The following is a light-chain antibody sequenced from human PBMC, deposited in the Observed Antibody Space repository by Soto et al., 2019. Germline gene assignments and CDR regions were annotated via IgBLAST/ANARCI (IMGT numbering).Light chain of an antibody. J-gene: IGKJ1*01. Sequence: EIVLTQSPGTLSLSPGERVTLSCRAIQSVRSCLAWYQQKPGQPPRLLIYGASNRPTGIPERFSGSGSGTDFTLTFSRLEPEDFAVYYCQQYGHSPPTFGQGTKVDIK. CDR3: QQYGHSPPT. V-gene: IGKV3-20*01. CDR1: QSVRSC. CDR2: GAS.